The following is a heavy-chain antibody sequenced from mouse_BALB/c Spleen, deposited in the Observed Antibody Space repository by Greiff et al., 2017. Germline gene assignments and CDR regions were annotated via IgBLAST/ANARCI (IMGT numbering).Heavy chain of an antibody. CDR1: GYTFTSYW. Sequence: QLKQSGTVLARPGASVKMSCKASGYTFTSYWMHWVKQRPGQGLEWIGAIYPGNSDTSYNQKFKGKAKLTAVTSTSTAYMELSSLTNEDSAVYYCTRNPIYDGYHGDYWGQGTTLTVSS. CDR2: IYPGNSDT. V-gene: IGHV1-5*01. CDR3: TRNPIYDGYHGDY. D-gene: IGHD2-3*01. J-gene: IGHJ2*01.